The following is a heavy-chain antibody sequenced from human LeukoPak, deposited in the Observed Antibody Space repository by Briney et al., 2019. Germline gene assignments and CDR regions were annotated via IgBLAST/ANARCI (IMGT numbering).Heavy chain of an antibody. Sequence: PSETLSLTCTVSGGSINNNYWSWFRQSPGKGLEWIGYIYYNGNTNYNTSLESRVTISVDTSKNQIHLRLSSVTAADTAVYYCARGGWPQDYWGKGTLVTVSS. J-gene: IGHJ4*02. D-gene: IGHD6-19*01. CDR2: IYYNGNT. V-gene: IGHV4-59*01. CDR1: GGSINNNY. CDR3: ARGGWPQDY.